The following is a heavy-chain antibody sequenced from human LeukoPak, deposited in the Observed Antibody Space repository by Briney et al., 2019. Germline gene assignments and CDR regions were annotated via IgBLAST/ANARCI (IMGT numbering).Heavy chain of an antibody. Sequence: PGGSLRLSCAASGFTASSNYMSWVRQAPGKGLEWVSVIYSGGSTYYADSVKGRFTISRDNSKNTLYLQMNSLRAEDTAVYYCARATYYYDSSGYSEYYFDYWGQGTLVTVSS. D-gene: IGHD3-22*01. V-gene: IGHV3-53*01. J-gene: IGHJ4*02. CDR1: GFTASSNY. CDR2: IYSGGST. CDR3: ARATYYYDSSGYSEYYFDY.